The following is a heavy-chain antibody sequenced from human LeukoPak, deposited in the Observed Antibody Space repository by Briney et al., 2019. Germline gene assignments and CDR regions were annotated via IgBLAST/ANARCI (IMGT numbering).Heavy chain of an antibody. D-gene: IGHD2-21*01. V-gene: IGHV4-34*01. J-gene: IGHJ4*02. CDR3: ARHISANTGYFDS. CDR2: INHSGRT. Sequence: PSETLSLTCAVYGGSFSDYFWGWIRQPPGKGLEWIGEINHSGRTYYNPSLKSRVTISVDTSKNQFSLNLSSVTAADTAVYYCARHISANTGYFDSCGQGTLVTVSS. CDR1: GGSFSDYF.